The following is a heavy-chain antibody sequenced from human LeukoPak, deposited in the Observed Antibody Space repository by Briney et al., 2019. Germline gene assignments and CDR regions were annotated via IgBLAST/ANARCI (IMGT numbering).Heavy chain of an antibody. J-gene: IGHJ4*02. CDR1: GYTFTGYY. V-gene: IGHV1-2*02. CDR3: ARVHSSSWYSVGY. Sequence: ASVKVSCKASGYTFTGYYMHWVRQAPGQGLEWMGWINPNSGGTNYAQKSQGRVTMTRDTSISTAHMELSRLRSDDTAVYYCARVHSSSWYSVGYWGQGTLVTVSS. D-gene: IGHD6-13*01. CDR2: INPNSGGT.